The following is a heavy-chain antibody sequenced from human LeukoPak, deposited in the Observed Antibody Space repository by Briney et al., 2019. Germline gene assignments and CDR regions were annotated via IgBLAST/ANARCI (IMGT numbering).Heavy chain of an antibody. CDR1: GFIFTTYA. J-gene: IGHJ4*02. CDR2: VSSSGSDT. D-gene: IGHD2/OR15-2a*01. CDR3: ARIVLGAVGYFDY. V-gene: IGHV3-23*05. Sequence: GGSLRLSCAASGFIFTTYAMGWVRQLPGKGLEWVSSVSSSGSDTYYTSSVKGRFTISRDNSKNTLYLQVNSLRVEDTAVYYCARIVLGAVGYFDYWGQGALVTVSS.